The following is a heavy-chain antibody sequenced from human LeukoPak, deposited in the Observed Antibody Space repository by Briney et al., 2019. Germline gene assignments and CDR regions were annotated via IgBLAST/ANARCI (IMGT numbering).Heavy chain of an antibody. J-gene: IGHJ4*02. V-gene: IGHV4-31*03. Sequence: SQTLSLTCTVSGGSISSGGYYWSWILQHPGKGLEWIGYIYYSGSTYYNPSLKSRVTISVDTSKNQFSLKLSSVTAADTAVYYCARDPGYSGFNFDYWGQGTLVTVSS. CDR2: IYYSGST. CDR3: ARDPGYSGFNFDY. D-gene: IGHD5-12*01. CDR1: GGSISSGGYY.